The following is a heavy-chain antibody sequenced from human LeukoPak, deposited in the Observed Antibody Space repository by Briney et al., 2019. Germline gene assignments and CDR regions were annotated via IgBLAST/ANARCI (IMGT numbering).Heavy chain of an antibody. Sequence: GGSLRLSCAASGFNFNTYAMRWVRQAPGKGLEGVSTICGGDGATYNADSVKGRFTISRDNSKNTLYLQMSSLRAEDTAIYYCARVIFRGLFQGRYFDYWGQGSLVTVSS. V-gene: IGHV3-23*01. CDR1: GFNFNTYA. CDR2: ICGGDGAT. D-gene: IGHD2-21*01. CDR3: ARVIFRGLFQGRYFDY. J-gene: IGHJ4*02.